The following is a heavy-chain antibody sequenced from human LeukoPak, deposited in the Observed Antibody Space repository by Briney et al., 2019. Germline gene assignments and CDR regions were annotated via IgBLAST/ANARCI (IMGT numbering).Heavy chain of an antibody. CDR1: GGSFSGYY. J-gene: IGHJ6*03. CDR3: ARGYCSGGSCKRGHYYYYYYMDV. CDR2: INHSGST. Sequence: SETLSLTCAVYGGSFSGYYWSWIRQPPGKGLEWIGEINHSGSTNYNPSLKSRVTISVDTSKNQFSLKLSSVTAADTAVYYCARGYCSGGSCKRGHYYYYYYMDVWGKGNTVTVSS. D-gene: IGHD2-15*01. V-gene: IGHV4-34*01.